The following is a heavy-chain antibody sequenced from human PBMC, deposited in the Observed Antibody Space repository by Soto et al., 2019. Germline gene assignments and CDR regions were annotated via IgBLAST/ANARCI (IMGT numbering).Heavy chain of an antibody. J-gene: IGHJ6*03. CDR1: GFTFSSYA. D-gene: IGHD4-17*01. V-gene: IGHV3-23*01. CDR2: ISGSGGST. CDR3: AITVTPDGYYMDV. Sequence: GGSLRLSCAASGFTFSSYAMSWVRQAPGKGLEWVSAISGSGGSTYYADSVKGRFTISRDNSKNTLYLQMNSLRAEDTAVYYCAITVTPDGYYMDVWGKGTTVTVSS.